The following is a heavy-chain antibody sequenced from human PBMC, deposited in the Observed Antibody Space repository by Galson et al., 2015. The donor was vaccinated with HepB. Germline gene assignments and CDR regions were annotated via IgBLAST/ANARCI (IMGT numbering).Heavy chain of an antibody. Sequence: QSGAEVKKPGESLKISCKGSGYSFTSYWIGWVRQMPGKGLEWMGIIYPGDSDTRYSPSFQGQVTISADKSISTAYLQWSSLKASDTAMYYCARMGYYDSRRDSPYGMDVWGQGTTVTVSS. V-gene: IGHV5-51*01. D-gene: IGHD3-22*01. CDR1: GYSFTSYW. J-gene: IGHJ6*02. CDR2: IYPGDSDT. CDR3: ARMGYYDSRRDSPYGMDV.